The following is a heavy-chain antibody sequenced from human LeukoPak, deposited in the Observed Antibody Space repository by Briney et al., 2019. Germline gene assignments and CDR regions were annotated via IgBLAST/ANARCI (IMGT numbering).Heavy chain of an antibody. CDR2: IYPGDSDT. J-gene: IGHJ4*02. CDR3: AYGKYYFDY. D-gene: IGHD3-16*01. Sequence: GESLKISCKGSGYRFTSNWIAWVRQMPGKGLEWMGIIYPGDSDTRYSPSFQGQVTISADKSISTAYLHWSSLRASDTAIYFCAYGKYYFDYWGQGTLVTVSS. V-gene: IGHV5-51*01. CDR1: GYRFTSNW.